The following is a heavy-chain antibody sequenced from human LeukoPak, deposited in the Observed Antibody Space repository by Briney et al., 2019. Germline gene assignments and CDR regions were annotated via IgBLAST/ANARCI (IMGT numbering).Heavy chain of an antibody. CDR3: AKGSNYFDY. Sequence: PGGSLRLFRAASGLTFSSCCIHCVRQARGKGLEWVAVIRYDGNNKLYADFVEGRYNISRDHSKNTLYLQMNSQIAEDTPVFHCAKGSNYFDYWGQGTLVTVSS. CDR1: GLTFSSCC. CDR2: IRYDGNNK. V-gene: IGHV3-30*02. J-gene: IGHJ4*02.